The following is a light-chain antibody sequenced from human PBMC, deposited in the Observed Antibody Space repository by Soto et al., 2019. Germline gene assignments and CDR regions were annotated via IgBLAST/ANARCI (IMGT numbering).Light chain of an antibody. CDR3: QQYSDYSRT. J-gene: IGKJ1*01. V-gene: IGKV1-5*03. Sequence: DIQMTQSPSALSASVGDRVTITCRASQSINKWMAWYELKPGKAPQILIYKAYSLQSGVPSRFSGSGAGTECTRTISSLQPDDFATDFCQQYSDYSRTFGQGTKVDIK. CDR1: QSINKW. CDR2: KAY.